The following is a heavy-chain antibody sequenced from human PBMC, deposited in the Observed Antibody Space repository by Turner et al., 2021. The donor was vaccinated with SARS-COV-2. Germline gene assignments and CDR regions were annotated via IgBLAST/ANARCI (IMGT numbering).Heavy chain of an antibody. CDR2: IHHRGNT. V-gene: IGHV4-39*01. CDR1: GGSIISVSYY. J-gene: IGHJ3*02. D-gene: IGHD6-19*01. Sequence: QLRLHESGPGLVRPSETLSLTCSISGGSIISVSYYWSWIRQFPGKGLEWIGSIHHRGNTHYSPSLRSRVTISVDTSKNQFSLKLNSVTAADTAVYYCASPGGNSGWFFAYDIWGQGTMVTVSS. CDR3: ASPGGNSGWFFAYDI.